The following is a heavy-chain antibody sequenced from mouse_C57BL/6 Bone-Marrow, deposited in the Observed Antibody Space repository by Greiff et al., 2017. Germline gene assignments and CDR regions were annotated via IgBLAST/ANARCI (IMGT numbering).Heavy chain of an antibody. CDR2: ISYDGSN. CDR1: GYSITSGYY. Sequence: EVQLQQSGPGLVKPSQSLSLTCSVTGYSITSGYYWNWIRQFPGNKLEWMGYISYDGSNNYNPSLKNRISITRDTSKNPFFLKLNSVTTEDTATYYCARGGTTVVAFAYWGQGTLVTVSA. D-gene: IGHD1-1*01. J-gene: IGHJ3*01. V-gene: IGHV3-6*01. CDR3: ARGGTTVVAFAY.